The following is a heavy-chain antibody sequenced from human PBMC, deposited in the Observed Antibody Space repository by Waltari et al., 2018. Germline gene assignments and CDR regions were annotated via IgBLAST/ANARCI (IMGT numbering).Heavy chain of an antibody. CDR3: ARGNVVGCTRTGCYSAFDL. CDR2: ISPKNGGT. D-gene: IGHD2-21*01. J-gene: IGHJ3*01. V-gene: IGHV1-2*04. Sequence: QVQLVQSGAEMTRPGASVKVSCRPSGYTFTDYYIHWVRQAPGQGLEWMGWISPKNGGTKYARKFQGWVTMTRDTSTSTISMDLSRLKFDDTAMYYCARGNVVGCTRTGCYSAFDLWGQGTVVTVSS. CDR1: GYTFTDYY.